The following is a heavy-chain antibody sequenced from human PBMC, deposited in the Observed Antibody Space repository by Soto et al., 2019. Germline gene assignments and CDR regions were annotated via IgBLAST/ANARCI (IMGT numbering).Heavy chain of an antibody. D-gene: IGHD7-27*01. Sequence: SETLSLTCSVSGGSISSDLHYWSWIRQSPGKGLEWIGYIHYSGSTYYNPSLKSRVTISVDPSKNQFSLKLSSLTAAETAVYFFARGFSKRNWGYYYRMDVWGQGTTVTVSS. V-gene: IGHV4-30-4*01. CDR2: IHYSGST. CDR3: ARGFSKRNWGYYYRMDV. J-gene: IGHJ6*02. CDR1: GGSISSDLHY.